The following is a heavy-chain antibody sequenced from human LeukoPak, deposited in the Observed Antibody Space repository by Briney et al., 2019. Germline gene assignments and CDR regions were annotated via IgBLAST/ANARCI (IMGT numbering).Heavy chain of an antibody. V-gene: IGHV5-51*01. CDR2: IYPADSDT. CDR1: GYRYASYW. CDR3: ALAVIASAFDFDI. D-gene: IGHD2-21*01. Sequence: GESLQISCKGSGYRYASYWIGWVRQMPGKGLEWMGIIYPADSDTRYSPSFQGQVTISADKSIGTAYLQWSSLKASDTAIYYCALAVIASAFDFDIWGHGTMVTVSS. J-gene: IGHJ3*02.